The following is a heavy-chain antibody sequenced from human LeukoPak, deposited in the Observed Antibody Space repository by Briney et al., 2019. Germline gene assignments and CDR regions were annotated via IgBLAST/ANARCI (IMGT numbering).Heavy chain of an antibody. D-gene: IGHD3-16*01. Sequence: GGSLRLSCAVSGFTFSNYAMSWVRQAPGKGLEWVSGISGGGVTTYYADSVKGRFTISRDNSKNTLYLQMNSLRADDTAIYYCARNQQLGGHSYYYYGMDVWGQGTTVTVSS. CDR2: ISGGGVTT. CDR1: GFTFSNYA. CDR3: ARNQQLGGHSYYYYGMDV. J-gene: IGHJ6*02. V-gene: IGHV3-23*01.